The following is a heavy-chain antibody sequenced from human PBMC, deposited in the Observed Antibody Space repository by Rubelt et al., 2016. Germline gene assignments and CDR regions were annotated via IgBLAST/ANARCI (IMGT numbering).Heavy chain of an antibody. Sequence: QVQLVQSGAEVKRSGASVKVSCKTSGYTFTSYYMHWVRQAPGQGLEWVGVIKPSAGSTTYAQKIQGRLTMTRETSTSTVYMELSSLRSDDSALYYCAREVGATDLWGQGTLVTVSS. CDR2: IKPSAGST. CDR3: AREVGATDL. J-gene: IGHJ4*02. CDR1: GYTFTSYY. V-gene: IGHV1-46*01. D-gene: IGHD1-26*01.